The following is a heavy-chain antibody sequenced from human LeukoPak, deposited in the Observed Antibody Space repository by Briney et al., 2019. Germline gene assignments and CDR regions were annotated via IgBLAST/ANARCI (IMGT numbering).Heavy chain of an antibody. CDR2: ISGSGNYP. J-gene: IGHJ4*02. D-gene: IGHD3-22*01. CDR3: AKESAEYYYDSSGYPTD. Sequence: GGSLRLSCAASGFTFRTYAMSWVRQAPGKGLEWVSGISGSGNYPYYADSVKGRFTISRDNSKNTLYLQMNSLRAEDTAVYYCAKESAEYYYDSSGYPTDWGQGTLVTVSS. CDR1: GFTFRTYA. V-gene: IGHV3-23*01.